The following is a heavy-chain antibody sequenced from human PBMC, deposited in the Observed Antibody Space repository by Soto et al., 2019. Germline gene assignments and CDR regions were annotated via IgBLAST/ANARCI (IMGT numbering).Heavy chain of an antibody. J-gene: IGHJ6*02. V-gene: IGHV1-46*01. CDR1: GYTXSSYY. Sequence: SXKASCKASGYTXSSYYRHWVRQAPGQGLEWIGIINPSGGSTSYAQKFQVRVTITRDTSTSTVYMELRSLRSEDTAVHYCARERSGSSTGSYYYYYGMDVWGQGTTAPVSS. D-gene: IGHD6-6*01. CDR2: INPSGGST. CDR3: ARERSGSSTGSYYYYYGMDV.